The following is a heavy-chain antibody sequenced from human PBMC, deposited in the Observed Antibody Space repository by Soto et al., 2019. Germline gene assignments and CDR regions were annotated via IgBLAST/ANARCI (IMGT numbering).Heavy chain of an antibody. CDR2: INPNSGGT. CDR3: ARESPLYYYGMDV. V-gene: IGHV1-2*02. CDR1: GYTFTGYY. Sequence: ASVKVSCKASGYTFTGYYLHWVRQAPGQGLEWMGWINPNSGGTNYAQKFQGRVTMTRDTSISTAYMELSRLRSDDTAVYYCARESPLYYYGMDVWGQGTTVTVSS. J-gene: IGHJ6*02.